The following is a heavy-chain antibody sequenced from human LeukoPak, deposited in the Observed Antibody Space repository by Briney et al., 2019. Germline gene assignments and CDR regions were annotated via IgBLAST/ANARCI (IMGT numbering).Heavy chain of an antibody. V-gene: IGHV1-69*13. CDR2: IIPIFGTA. J-gene: IGHJ4*02. D-gene: IGHD2/OR15-2a*01. Sequence: GASVKVSCKASGGTFSSYAISWVRQAPGQGLEWMGGIIPIFGTANYAQKFQGRVTITADESTSTAYMELSSLRSEDTAVYYCATTSNRYGWSASTFRGEGTQVSVSS. CDR1: GGTFSSYA. CDR3: ATTSNRYGWSASTF.